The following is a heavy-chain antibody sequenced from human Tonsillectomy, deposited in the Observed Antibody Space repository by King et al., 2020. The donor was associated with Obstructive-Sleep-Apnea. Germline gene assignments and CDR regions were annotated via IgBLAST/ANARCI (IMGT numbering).Heavy chain of an antibody. CDR1: GLIFNRYG. CDR2: IWYDGSNK. J-gene: IGHJ6*02. D-gene: IGHD5-24*01. V-gene: IGHV3-33*06. CDR3: AKEDGLGGPYYYYGMDV. Sequence: VQLVESGGGVVQPGRSLRLSCAASGLIFNRYGMHWVRQAPGKGLEWVAVIWYDGSNKYYVDSVQGRFTISRDNSKNTLYLHMNRLRVEETAVYYCAKEDGLGGPYYYYGMDVWGRGTTVTVSS.